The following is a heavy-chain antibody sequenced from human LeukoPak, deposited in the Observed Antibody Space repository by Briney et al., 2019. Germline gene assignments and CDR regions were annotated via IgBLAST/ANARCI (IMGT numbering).Heavy chain of an antibody. D-gene: IGHD3-10*02. V-gene: IGHV3-43*01. CDR3: AELGITMIGGV. J-gene: IGHJ6*04. Sequence: GGSLRLSCAASGFKFDDYSMHWVRQAPGKGLEWVSLINRDGGRTFYADSVKGRFTISRDNAKNSLYLQMNSLRAEDTAVYYCAELGITMIGGVWGKGTTVTISS. CDR2: INRDGGRT. CDR1: GFKFDDYS.